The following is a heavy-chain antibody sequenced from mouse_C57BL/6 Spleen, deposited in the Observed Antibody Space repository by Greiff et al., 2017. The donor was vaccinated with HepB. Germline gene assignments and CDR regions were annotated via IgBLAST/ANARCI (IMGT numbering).Heavy chain of an antibody. CDR1: GYTFTDYY. CDR2: INPNNGGT. D-gene: IGHD2-5*01. Sequence: EVHVKQSGPELVKPGASVKISCKASGYTFTDYYMNWVKQSNGKSLEWIGDINPNNGGTSYNQKFKGKATLTVDKSSSTAYMELRSLTSEDSAVDYCARGGSNYENWGQGTTLTVSS. CDR3: ARGGSNYEN. V-gene: IGHV1-26*01. J-gene: IGHJ2*01.